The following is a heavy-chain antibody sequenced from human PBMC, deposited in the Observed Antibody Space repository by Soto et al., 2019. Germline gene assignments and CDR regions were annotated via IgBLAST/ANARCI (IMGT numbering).Heavy chain of an antibody. V-gene: IGHV3-23*01. CDR3: AKEGPYTSNPKGWFDP. D-gene: IGHD6-13*01. CDR2: ISDSGATT. Sequence: EVQLLESGGGLVQPGGSLRLSCAASGFTFSNYAMSWVRQAPGKGLEWVSSISDSGATTYYTDSVKGRFTISRDNSKNTLFLQMNSLRAEDTAVYYCAKEGPYTSNPKGWFDPWGQGTLVTVSS. CDR1: GFTFSNYA. J-gene: IGHJ5*02.